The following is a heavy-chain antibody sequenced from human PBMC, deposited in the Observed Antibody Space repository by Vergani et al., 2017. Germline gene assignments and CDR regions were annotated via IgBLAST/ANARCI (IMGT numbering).Heavy chain of an antibody. CDR3: TRHVPCGDGACLHFDH. V-gene: IGHV5-51*01. CDR1: ESSFISNE. J-gene: IGHJ4*02. D-gene: IGHD2-21*01. CDR2: INPIDSKI. Sequence: EVMLVQSGAEVKKPGESLKISCKYSESSFISNEIAWVRQMSGKGLQWMGNINPIDSKIAYSPSFQGQAIMSLDTSITTGYLQWRSLKASDTAIYYCTRHVPCGDGACLHFDHWGQGTQFTVSS.